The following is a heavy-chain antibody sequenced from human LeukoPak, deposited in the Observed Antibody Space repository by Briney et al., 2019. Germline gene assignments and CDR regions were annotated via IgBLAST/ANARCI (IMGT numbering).Heavy chain of an antibody. J-gene: IGHJ3*01. CDR2: IKQDGSEK. D-gene: IGHD2-15*01. CDR1: GFTFRNYW. CDR3: ARDRGGAESHGFDAFDL. Sequence: GGSLRLLCAPSGFTFRNYWMNWVRQAPGKGLEWVANIKQDGSEKHYVDSVKGRFTISRDNAKNSLYLQVNSLRVGDTAVYYCARDRGGAESHGFDAFDLWGQGTIVTVSS. V-gene: IGHV3-7*01.